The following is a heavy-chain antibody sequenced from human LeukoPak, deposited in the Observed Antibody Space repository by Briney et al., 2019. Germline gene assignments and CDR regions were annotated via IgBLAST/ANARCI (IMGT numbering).Heavy chain of an antibody. V-gene: IGHV3-23*01. D-gene: IGHD3-10*01. CDR3: AKILFGDYADMDV. Sequence: GSLILSXAASGFTFSSYAMSWVRQAPGKGLEWVSAIIDSGGSTYYADSVKGRFTISRDNSKNTLYLQMNTLRAEDTAVYYCAKILFGDYADMDVWGQGTTVTVSS. CDR2: IIDSGGST. CDR1: GFTFSSYA. J-gene: IGHJ6*02.